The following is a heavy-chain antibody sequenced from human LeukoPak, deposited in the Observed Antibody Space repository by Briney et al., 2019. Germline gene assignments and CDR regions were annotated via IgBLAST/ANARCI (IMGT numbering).Heavy chain of an antibody. J-gene: IGHJ4*02. CDR3: ARVGYYAVNDY. CDR2: IYYSGST. D-gene: IGHD2-2*01. V-gene: IGHV4-31*03. CDR1: GGSISSGDHY. Sequence: PSETLSLTCTVSGGSISSGDHYWSWIRQHPEKGLEWIGYIYYSGSTYYNPSLKSRLTISLDTSKNQFSLKLSSVTAADTAVYYCARVGYYAVNDYWGQGTLVTVSS.